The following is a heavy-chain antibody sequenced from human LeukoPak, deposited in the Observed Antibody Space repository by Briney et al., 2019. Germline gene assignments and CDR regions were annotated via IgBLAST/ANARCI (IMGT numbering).Heavy chain of an antibody. J-gene: IGHJ4*02. V-gene: IGHV3-30*02. CDR2: IRYDGGNK. Sequence: GGSLRLSCAASGFTFSSYGMHWVRQAPGKGLEWVAFIRYDGGNKYYADSVKGRFTISRNNSKNTLYLQMNSLRAEDTAVYYCAKGLDSTFDGYWGQGTLVTVSS. CDR1: GFTFSSYG. CDR3: AKGLDSTFDGY. D-gene: IGHD3-22*01.